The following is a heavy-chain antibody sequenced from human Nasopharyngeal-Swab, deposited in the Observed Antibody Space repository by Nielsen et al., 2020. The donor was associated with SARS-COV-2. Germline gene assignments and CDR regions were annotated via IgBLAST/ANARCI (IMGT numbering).Heavy chain of an antibody. CDR3: ARDWRREWELDY. CDR1: GFTFSDYY. V-gene: IGHV3-11*04. D-gene: IGHD1-26*01. J-gene: IGHJ4*02. CDR2: LSTSGTII. Sequence: GGSLRLSCAASGFTFSDYYMSWIRQAPGKGLEWVSYLSTSGTIIYYAASVRGRFTISRDNAKNSLYLQMNSLRDEDTAVYYCARDWRREWELDYWGQGTLVTVSS.